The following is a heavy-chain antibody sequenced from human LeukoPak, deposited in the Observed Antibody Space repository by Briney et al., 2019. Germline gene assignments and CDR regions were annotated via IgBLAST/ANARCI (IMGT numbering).Heavy chain of an antibody. CDR1: GGSIRSYY. D-gene: IGHD6-6*01. Sequence: PSETLSLTCTVSGGSIRSYYWSWIRQPPGKGLEWIGYIYTSGSTNYNPSLKSRVTISVDTSKNQFSLKLSSVTAADTAVYYCARMSIAAQSWFDPWGQGTLVTVSS. V-gene: IGHV4-4*09. CDR2: IYTSGST. CDR3: ARMSIAAQSWFDP. J-gene: IGHJ5*02.